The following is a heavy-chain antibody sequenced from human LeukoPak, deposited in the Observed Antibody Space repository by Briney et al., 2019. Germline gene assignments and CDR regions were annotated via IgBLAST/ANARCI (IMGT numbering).Heavy chain of an antibody. CDR2: IYPGDSDT. V-gene: IGHV5-51*01. CDR1: GYSFTSYW. J-gene: IGHJ4*02. D-gene: IGHD1-26*01. CDR3: ARRRDLYSGSYYPFDY. Sequence: GESLKISCKGSGYSFTSYWIGWVRQMPGKGLEWMGIIYPGDSDTRYSPSFQGQVTVSADKSISTAYLQWSSLKASDTAMYYCARRRDLYSGSYYPFDYWGQGTLVTVSS.